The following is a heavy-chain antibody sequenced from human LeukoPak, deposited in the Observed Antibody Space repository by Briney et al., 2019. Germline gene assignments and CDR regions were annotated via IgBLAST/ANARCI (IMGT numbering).Heavy chain of an antibody. D-gene: IGHD5-12*01. CDR2: IKQDGSEK. Sequence: GGSLRLSCAASGFTFGSYAMSWVRQAPGKGLEWVANIKQDGSEKYYVDSVKGRFTISRDNAKNSLYLQLNSLRAEDTAVYYCARARGGYDFDYWGQGTLVTVSS. J-gene: IGHJ4*02. CDR3: ARARGGYDFDY. V-gene: IGHV3-7*03. CDR1: GFTFGSYA.